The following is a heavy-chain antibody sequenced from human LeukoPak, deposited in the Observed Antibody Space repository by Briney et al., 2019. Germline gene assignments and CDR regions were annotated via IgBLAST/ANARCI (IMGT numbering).Heavy chain of an antibody. CDR1: GFTFSSYW. CDR3: ARVYDVNWGGFDY. Sequence: PGGSLRLSCAASGFTFSSYWMHWVRQAPGKGLVWVSRVNSDGSSTSYADSVKGRFTISRDNAKNTLYLQMNSLRAEDTAVYYCARVYDVNWGGFDYWGQGTLVTVSS. V-gene: IGHV3-74*01. D-gene: IGHD7-27*01. CDR2: VNSDGSST. J-gene: IGHJ4*02.